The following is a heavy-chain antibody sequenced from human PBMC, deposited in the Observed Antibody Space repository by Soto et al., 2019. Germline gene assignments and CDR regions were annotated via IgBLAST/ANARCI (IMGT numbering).Heavy chain of an antibody. J-gene: IGHJ3*02. V-gene: IGHV3-21*01. Sequence: EVQLVESGGGLVKPGGSLRLSCAASGFTFSRYSMNWVRQAPGKGLEWVSSISSSSSYIYYADSVKGRFTISGDNAKNSLYLQMNSLRAEDTAVYYCARRGDLNGDAVDIWGQGTMVTVSS. CDR2: ISSSSSYI. D-gene: IGHD2-21*01. CDR1: GFTFSRYS. CDR3: ARRGDLNGDAVDI.